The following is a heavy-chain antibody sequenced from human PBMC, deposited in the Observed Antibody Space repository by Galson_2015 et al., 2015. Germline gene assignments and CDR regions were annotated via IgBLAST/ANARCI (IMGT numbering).Heavy chain of an antibody. D-gene: IGHD2-15*01. CDR1: GYTFTSYA. J-gene: IGHJ3*02. Sequence: SVKVSCKASGYTFTSYAMHWARQAPGQRLEWMGWINAGNGNTKYSQKFQGRVTITRDKSASTAYMELSSLRSEDTAVYYCARALAELEVARYGPLAFDIWGQGTMVTVSS. V-gene: IGHV1-3*01. CDR3: ARALAELEVARYGPLAFDI. CDR2: INAGNGNT.